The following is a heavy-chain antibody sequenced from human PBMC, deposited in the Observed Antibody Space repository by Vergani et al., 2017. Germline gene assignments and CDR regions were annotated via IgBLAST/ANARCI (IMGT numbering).Heavy chain of an antibody. J-gene: IGHJ5*02. CDR2: INPNSGGT. D-gene: IGHD4-17*01. Sequence: QVQLVQSGAEVKKPGASVKVSCKASGYTFTGYYMHWVRQAPGQGLEWMGWINPNSGGTNYAQKFQGRVTMTRETSISTAYMELSRLRSDDTAVYYCARVGDYGDYGDWFDPWGQGTLVTVSS. CDR1: GYTFTGYY. CDR3: ARVGDYGDYGDWFDP. V-gene: IGHV1-2*02.